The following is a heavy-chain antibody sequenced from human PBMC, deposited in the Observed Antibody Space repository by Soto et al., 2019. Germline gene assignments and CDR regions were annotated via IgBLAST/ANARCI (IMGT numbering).Heavy chain of an antibody. CDR3: ARERSRYDRSGYYRPDY. D-gene: IGHD3-22*01. V-gene: IGHV1-2*02. Sequence: QVQLVQSGAEVEEPGASVKVSCKASGYNFNDYFMHWMRQAPGQGLEWMGWIRPKSGETKYEQKFQGRVTMTSDTSISTAYMQLTMVTSDDTAVYYCARERSRYDRSGYYRPDYWGQGTLVTVSS. J-gene: IGHJ4*02. CDR2: IRPKSGET. CDR1: GYNFNDYF.